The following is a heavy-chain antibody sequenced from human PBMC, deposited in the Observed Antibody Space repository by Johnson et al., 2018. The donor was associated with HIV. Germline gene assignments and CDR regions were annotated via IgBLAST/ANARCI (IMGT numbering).Heavy chain of an antibody. CDR2: INHDGGER. V-gene: IGHV3-7*05. Sequence: VQLVESGGGLVQPGGSLRLSCAASGFTFSSYWMSWVRQAPGKGLEWVPNINHDGGERYYVDSVKGRFTISRDNAKNSLYLQMNSLRAEDTAVYYCARERSGTIAFDIWGQGTMVTVSS. CDR1: GFTFSSYW. D-gene: IGHD1-7*01. J-gene: IGHJ3*02. CDR3: ARERSGTIAFDI.